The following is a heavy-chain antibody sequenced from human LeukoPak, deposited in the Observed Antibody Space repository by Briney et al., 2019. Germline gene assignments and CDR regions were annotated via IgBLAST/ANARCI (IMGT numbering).Heavy chain of an antibody. J-gene: IGHJ4*02. CDR2: IYHSGST. CDR1: GYSISSGYY. D-gene: IGHD1-14*01. V-gene: IGHV4-38-2*01. Sequence: SETLSLTCAVSGYSISSGYYWGWIRQPPGKGLEWIGSIYHSGSTYYNPSLKSRVTISVDTSKNQFSLKLSSVTAADTAVCYCARSLWQNRGFDYWGQGTLVTVSS. CDR3: ARSLWQNRGFDY.